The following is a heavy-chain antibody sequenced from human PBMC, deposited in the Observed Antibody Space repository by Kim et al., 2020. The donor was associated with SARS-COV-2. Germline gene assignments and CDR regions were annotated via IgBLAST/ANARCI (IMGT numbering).Heavy chain of an antibody. CDR3: AKSPDHQLLWFGELYIQAFDI. CDR1: GFTFSSYG. D-gene: IGHD3-10*01. Sequence: GGSLRLSCAASGFTFSSYGMHWVRQAPGKGLEWVAVISYDGSNKYYADSVKGRFTISRDNSKNTLYLQMNSLRAEDTAVYYCAKSPDHQLLWFGELYIQAFDIWGQGTMVTVSS. CDR2: ISYDGSNK. J-gene: IGHJ3*02. V-gene: IGHV3-30*18.